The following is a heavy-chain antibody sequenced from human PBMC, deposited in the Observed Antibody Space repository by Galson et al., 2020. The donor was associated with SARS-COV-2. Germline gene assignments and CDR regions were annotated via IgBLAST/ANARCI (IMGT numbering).Heavy chain of an antibody. V-gene: IGHV4-59*08. D-gene: IGHD5-12*01. J-gene: IGHJ4*02. CDR1: GGSISSYY. Sequence: SETLSLTCPVSGGSISSYYWSWIRQPPGKGLEWIGYIYYSGSTNYNPSLKSRVTISVDTSKNQFSLKLSSVTAADTAVYYCARLRWLQGDFDYWGQGTLVTVSS. CDR3: ARLRWLQGDFDY. CDR2: IYYSGST.